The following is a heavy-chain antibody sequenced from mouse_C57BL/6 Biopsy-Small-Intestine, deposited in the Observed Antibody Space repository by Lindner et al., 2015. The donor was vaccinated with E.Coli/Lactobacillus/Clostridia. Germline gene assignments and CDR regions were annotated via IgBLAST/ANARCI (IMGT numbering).Heavy chain of an antibody. D-gene: IGHD2-2*01. CDR2: IYPGDGDT. J-gene: IGHJ2*01. Sequence: VQLQESGPELVKPGASVKISCKASGYTFIISWMNWVKQRPGKGLEWIGRIYPGDGDTNYNGKFKGKATLTADKSSGTAYMQLSSLTSEDSAVYFCARGYFGYDYYFDYWGQGTTLTVSS. CDR1: GYTFIISW. CDR3: ARGYFGYDYYFDY. V-gene: IGHV1-82*01.